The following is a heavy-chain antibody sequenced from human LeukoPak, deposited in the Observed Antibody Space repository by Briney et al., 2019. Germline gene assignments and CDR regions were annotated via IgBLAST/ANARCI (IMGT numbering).Heavy chain of an antibody. Sequence: GGSLRLSCAASGLTFTNNWMTWVRQAPGKGLEWVANIKQDGNEKYYVDSVKGRFTISRDNAKNSLYLQMNSLRAEDTAVYYCARGRGLDSWGREPWSPSPQ. J-gene: IGHJ4*02. CDR3: ARGRGLDS. CDR2: IKQDGNEK. D-gene: IGHD5-24*01. V-gene: IGHV3-7*01. CDR1: GLTFTNNW.